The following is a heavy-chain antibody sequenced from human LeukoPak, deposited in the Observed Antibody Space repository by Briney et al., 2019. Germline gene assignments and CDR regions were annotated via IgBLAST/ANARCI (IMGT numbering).Heavy chain of an antibody. Sequence: GGSLRLSCAASGFTFSSYAMHWVRQAPGKGLEWVAIISYDGTNKYYADSVKGRFTISRDNSKNTLYLQMNSLRAEDTALYYCAKIRVTDCSSTSCSNDDAFDFWGQGTMVTVSS. CDR1: GFTFSSYA. CDR3: AKIRVTDCSSTSCSNDDAFDF. D-gene: IGHD2-2*01. V-gene: IGHV3-30*04. CDR2: ISYDGTNK. J-gene: IGHJ3*01.